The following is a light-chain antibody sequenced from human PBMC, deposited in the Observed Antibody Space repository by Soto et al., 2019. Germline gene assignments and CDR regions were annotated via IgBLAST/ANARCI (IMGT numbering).Light chain of an antibody. CDR2: SGS. CDR1: QRLLHTNGNTY. CDR3: MQAVQTIT. Sequence: DIVMTQSPLSLPVTPGEPASISCRSSQRLLHTNGNTYLDWYLQKPGQSPQLLIYSGSNRASGVPDRVSGSGSGTDFTLKISRVEAEDVGVYYCMQAVQTITFGQGTRLEIK. V-gene: IGKV2-28*01. J-gene: IGKJ5*01.